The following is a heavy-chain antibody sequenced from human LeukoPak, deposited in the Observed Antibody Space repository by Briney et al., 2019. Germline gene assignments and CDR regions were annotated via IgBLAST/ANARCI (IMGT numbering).Heavy chain of an antibody. CDR1: GGSFSGYY. V-gene: IGHV4-34*01. Sequence: PSETLSLTCAVYGGSFSGYYWSWIRQPPGKGLEWIGEINHSGSTNYNPSLKSRVTISVDTSKDQFSLKLSSVTAADTAVYYCARDAPRYDFWSGYSDYWGQGTLVTVSS. CDR2: INHSGST. J-gene: IGHJ4*02. CDR3: ARDAPRYDFWSGYSDY. D-gene: IGHD3-3*01.